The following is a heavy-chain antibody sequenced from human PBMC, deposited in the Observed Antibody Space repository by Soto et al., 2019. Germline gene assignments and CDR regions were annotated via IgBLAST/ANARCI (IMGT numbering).Heavy chain of an antibody. D-gene: IGHD1-26*01. CDR1: GFFFTDYF. CDR2: ISPSGDVT. CDR3: ARQLERRVGAASH. V-gene: IGHV3-11*01. Sequence: GESLKISCKGSGFFFTDYFMSWIRQAPGKGLEWVSYISPSGDVTHYADSVKGRFTISRDNTKNSLFLQMSSLRDDDTAVYYCARQLERRVGAASHWGQGTRVTVS. J-gene: IGHJ4*02.